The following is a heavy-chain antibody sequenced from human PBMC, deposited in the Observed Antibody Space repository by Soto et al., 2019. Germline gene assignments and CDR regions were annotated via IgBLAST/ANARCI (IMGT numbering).Heavy chain of an antibody. CDR1: GFAFSSYA. J-gene: IGHJ6*02. V-gene: IGHV3-30-3*01. D-gene: IGHD3-22*01. CDR2: ISYDGSNT. Sequence: QVQLVESGGGVVQPGRSLRLSCAASGFAFSSYAMHWVRQAPGKGLEWVAVISYDGSNTYYADSVKGRFTISRDNSKDTLYLQMNSLRAEDTAVYYCARDPGYYYDSSGLYGMDVWGQGTTVTVSS. CDR3: ARDPGYYYDSSGLYGMDV.